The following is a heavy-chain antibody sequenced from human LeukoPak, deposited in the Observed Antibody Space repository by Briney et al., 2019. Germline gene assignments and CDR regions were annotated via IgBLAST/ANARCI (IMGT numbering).Heavy chain of an antibody. D-gene: IGHD3-10*01. V-gene: IGHV1-18*01. CDR1: GYTFTTYG. J-gene: IGHJ4*02. CDR3: ARGSVTTVLLWFGELDY. CDR2: ISGYDGNT. Sequence: GASVKVSCKASGYTFTTYGVSWVRQAPGQGLEWMGWISGYDGNTNYAQKLRGRVTMTTDTSTSTAYMDLRSLRSDDTALYYCARGSVTTVLLWFGELDYWGQGTLVTVSS.